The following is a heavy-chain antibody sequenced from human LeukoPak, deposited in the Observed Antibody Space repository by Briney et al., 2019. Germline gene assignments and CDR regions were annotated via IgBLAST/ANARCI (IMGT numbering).Heavy chain of an antibody. D-gene: IGHD3-22*01. CDR2: TSYDGSNK. CDR3: AKDMQDSSGYYFDY. Sequence: GGSLKLSCAASGFTLSSYGMHWVRQAPGKGLEWVAVTSYDGSNKYYADSVKGRFTISRDNSENTLYLQMNSLRAEDTAVYYCAKDMQDSSGYYFDYWGQGTLVTVSS. CDR1: GFTLSSYG. J-gene: IGHJ4*02. V-gene: IGHV3-30*18.